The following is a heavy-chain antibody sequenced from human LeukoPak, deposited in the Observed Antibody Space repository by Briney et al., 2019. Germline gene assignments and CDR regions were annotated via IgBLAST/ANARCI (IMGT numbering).Heavy chain of an antibody. CDR2: IYYSGTS. CDR1: GGSISSYY. Sequence: SETLSLTCIVSGGSISSYYWNWIRQPPGKLREWIGYIYYSGTSNYNPSLKSRVTISVDTSKNQFSLKLRSVTAADTAVYYCARDRGYCSGGSCYSIDWFDPWGQGTLVTVSS. J-gene: IGHJ5*02. V-gene: IGHV4-59*01. D-gene: IGHD2-15*01. CDR3: ARDRGYCSGGSCYSIDWFDP.